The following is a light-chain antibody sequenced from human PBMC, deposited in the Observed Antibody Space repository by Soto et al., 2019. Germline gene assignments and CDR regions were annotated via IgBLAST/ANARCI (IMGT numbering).Light chain of an antibody. J-gene: IGKJ4*01. CDR1: QTVSNTY. CDR2: GAS. Sequence: EIVLTQFPGALSLSPGERVTLSCRASQTVSNTYLAWYQQKSGQAPKFLIYGASNRATGIPDRFSGSGSGTDFTLTISRLEPEDFAVYYCQQYGALPPTFGGGTTLEIK. V-gene: IGKV3-20*01. CDR3: QQYGALPPT.